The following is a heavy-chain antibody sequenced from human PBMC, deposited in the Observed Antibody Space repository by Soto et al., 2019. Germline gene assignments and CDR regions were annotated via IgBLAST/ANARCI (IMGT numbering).Heavy chain of an antibody. D-gene: IGHD2-2*02. Sequence: GGSLRLSCAVSGFTFSNYWMTWVRQAPGKGPEWVAYMNQDGSQIYYVDSLRGRFTISRDNAKNSLYLQMNSLRVDDTAVYYCARDRGPNTPDYWGQGTLVTVSS. CDR2: MNQDGSQI. J-gene: IGHJ4*02. V-gene: IGHV3-7*01. CDR1: GFTFSNYW. CDR3: ARDRGPNTPDY.